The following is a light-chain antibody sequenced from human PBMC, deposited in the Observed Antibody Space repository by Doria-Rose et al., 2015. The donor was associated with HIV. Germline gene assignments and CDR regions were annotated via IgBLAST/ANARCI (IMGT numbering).Light chain of an antibody. V-gene: IGKV1-12*01. J-gene: IGKJ5*01. Sequence: PSLSASVGDRVTLTCRASEPISRWFVWYQQKPGKTPKVLLYAASTLQSGASSRSSGSGVGTDFTLTSSNLRPEDFATYYYQQSSCPPITVGQGTR. CDR2: AAS. CDR1: EPISRW. CDR3: QQSSCPPIT.